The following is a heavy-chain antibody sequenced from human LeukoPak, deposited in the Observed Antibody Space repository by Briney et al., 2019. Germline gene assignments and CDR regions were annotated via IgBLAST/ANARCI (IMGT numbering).Heavy chain of an antibody. CDR2: INHSGST. V-gene: IGHV4-34*01. CDR3: ARRKLRWPSFFDL. J-gene: IGHJ2*01. CDR1: GGSFSGYY. D-gene: IGHD4-23*01. Sequence: SETLSLTCAVYGGSFSGYYWSWIRQPPGKGLEWIGEINHSGSTNYNPSLKSRVTISVDTSKNQFSLKLSSVTAADTAVYYCARRKLRWPSFFDLWGRGTLVTVSS.